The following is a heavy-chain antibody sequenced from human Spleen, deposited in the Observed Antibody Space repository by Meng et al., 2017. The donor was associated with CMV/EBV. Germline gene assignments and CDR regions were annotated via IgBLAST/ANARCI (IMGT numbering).Heavy chain of an antibody. D-gene: IGHD6-13*01. CDR1: GFTFSSYA. Sequence: GGSLRLSCAASGFTFSSYAMHWVRQAPGKGLEWVAVISYDGSNKYYADSVKGRFTISRDNSKNTLYLQMNSLRAEDTAVYYCAKDLLSSSSWYYGYYYYYGMDVWGQGTTVTVSS. V-gene: IGHV3-30*04. J-gene: IGHJ6*02. CDR3: AKDLLSSSSWYYGYYYYYGMDV. CDR2: ISYDGSNK.